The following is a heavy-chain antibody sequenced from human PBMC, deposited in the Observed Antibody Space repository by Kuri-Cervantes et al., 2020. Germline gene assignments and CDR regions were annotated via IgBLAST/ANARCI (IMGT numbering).Heavy chain of an antibody. CDR2: IYWDDDK. CDR3: AHRGSSWPYYYYYYMDV. J-gene: IGHJ6*03. Sequence: SGPTLVNPTQTLTLTCTFSGFSLGTSGVGVGWIRQPPGKALEWLALIYWDDDKRYSPSLKSRLTITKDTSKNQVVLTMTNMDPVDTATYYCAHRGSSWPYYYYYYMDVWGKGTTVTVSS. D-gene: IGHD6-13*01. CDR1: GFSLGTSGVG. V-gene: IGHV2-5*02.